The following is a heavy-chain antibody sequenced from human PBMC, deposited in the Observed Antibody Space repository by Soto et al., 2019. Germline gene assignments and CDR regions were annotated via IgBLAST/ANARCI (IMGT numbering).Heavy chain of an antibody. V-gene: IGHV4-30-4*01. J-gene: IGHJ5*01. CDR3: ARGRYCLTGRCFPNWFDS. D-gene: IGHD7-27*01. Sequence: SETLSLTCSVSGDSISNLDYFWAWIRQPPGQALEYIGYIYKSATTYYNPSFESQVAISVDTSKSQFSLNVTSVTAADTAVYFCARGRYCLTGRCFPNWFDSWGQGALVTVSS. CDR1: GDSISNLDYF. CDR2: IYKSATT.